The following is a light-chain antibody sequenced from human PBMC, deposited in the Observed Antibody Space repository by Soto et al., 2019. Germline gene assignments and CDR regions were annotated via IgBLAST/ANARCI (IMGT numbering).Light chain of an antibody. V-gene: IGLV2-14*01. CDR1: SSDVGADNY. CDR3: TSYSSARPVL. J-gene: IGLJ2*01. CDR2: EVT. Sequence: QSALTQPASVSGSLGQSITISCTGTSSDVGADNYVSWYQQHTDKAPKLLIFEVTNRPSGVSGRFSGSKSGITASLSIAGLQPEDEADYYCTSYSSARPVLFAGGTKLTVL.